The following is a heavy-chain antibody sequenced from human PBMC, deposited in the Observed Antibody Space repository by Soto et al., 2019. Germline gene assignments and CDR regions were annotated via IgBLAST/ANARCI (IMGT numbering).Heavy chain of an antibody. J-gene: IGHJ3*02. D-gene: IGHD3-22*01. CDR3: AKDSPEYYYDSSGYSDAFDI. V-gene: IGHV3-23*01. CDR1: GFTFSSYA. CDR2: ISGSGGST. Sequence: PGGSLRLSCAASGFTFSSYAMSWVRQAPWKGLEWVSAISGSGGSTYYADSVKGRFTISRDNSKNTLYLQMNSLRAEDTAVYYCAKDSPEYYYDSSGYSDAFDIWGQGTMVTVSS.